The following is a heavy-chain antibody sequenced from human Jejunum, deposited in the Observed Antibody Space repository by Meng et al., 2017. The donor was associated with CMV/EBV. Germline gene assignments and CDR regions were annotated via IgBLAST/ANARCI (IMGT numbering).Heavy chain of an antibody. Sequence: SGCTFSSYARSWVRQAPGKGLEWVSGISGSSGSTYYADSVKGRFTISRDNSKNTLYLQMNSLRAEDTAVYYCAKDEGVGTTSRFDSWGQGTLVTVSS. D-gene: IGHD1-26*01. V-gene: IGHV3-23*01. CDR2: ISGSSGST. CDR3: AKDEGVGTTSRFDS. J-gene: IGHJ4*02. CDR1: GCTFSSYA.